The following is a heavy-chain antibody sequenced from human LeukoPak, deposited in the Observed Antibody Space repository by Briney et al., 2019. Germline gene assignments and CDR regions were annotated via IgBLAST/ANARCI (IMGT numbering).Heavy chain of an antibody. D-gene: IGHD7-27*01. Sequence: GGSLRLSCAASGFTLSSYDIHWVRQPTGKGLEWVSAIATAGDTFYSASVKGRFTISRENAKNSLYLQMNSLRVGDTAVYYCTRGGDEFDPWGQGTLVTVSS. J-gene: IGHJ5*02. V-gene: IGHV3-13*01. CDR1: GFTLSSYD. CDR3: TRGGDEFDP. CDR2: IATAGDT.